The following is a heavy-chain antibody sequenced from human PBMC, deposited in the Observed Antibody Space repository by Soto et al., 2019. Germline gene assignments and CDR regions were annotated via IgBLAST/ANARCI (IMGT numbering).Heavy chain of an antibody. J-gene: IGHJ6*03. CDR1: EFTSSRYA. CDR3: AKYAGNYYHYYYVDV. V-gene: IGHV3-23*01. CDR2: ISGTGDST. D-gene: IGHD6-13*01. Sequence: EVQLLESGGGLVQPGGSLRLSCAGSEFTSSRYALSWVRQAPGEGLEWVSGISGTGDSTYYADSVKGRFTVSRDNSKNTLYLLMHGLRAEDTAVYYCAKYAGNYYHYYYVDVWGKGTTVTVSS.